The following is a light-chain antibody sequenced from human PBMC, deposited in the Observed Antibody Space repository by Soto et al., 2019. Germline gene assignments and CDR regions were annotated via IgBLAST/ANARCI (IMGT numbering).Light chain of an antibody. J-gene: IGLJ2*01. Sequence: QSALTQPAFVSGSPGQSITISCTGTSSDVGGYNFVSWYQQHPGKAPKLMLYEVTNRPSGISHRFSGSKSGNTASLTISGLQAEDEADYYCSSYTTSSTRVVFGGGTKLTVL. CDR2: EVT. CDR3: SSYTTSSTRVV. V-gene: IGLV2-14*01. CDR1: SSDVGGYNF.